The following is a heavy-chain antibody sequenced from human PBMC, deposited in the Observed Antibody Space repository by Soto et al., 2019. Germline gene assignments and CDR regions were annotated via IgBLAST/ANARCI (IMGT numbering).Heavy chain of an antibody. CDR2: MSYDGSTK. CDR1: GFTFSSYG. J-gene: IGHJ4*02. Sequence: GGSLRLSCAASGFTFSSYGMYWVRQAPGKGLEWVAIMSYDGSTKYFADSVKGRFTISRDNSQNTLFLQMNSLRAEDTAVYYCARESEDLTSNFDYWGQGTLVTVSS. CDR3: ARESEDLTSNFDY. V-gene: IGHV3-30-3*01.